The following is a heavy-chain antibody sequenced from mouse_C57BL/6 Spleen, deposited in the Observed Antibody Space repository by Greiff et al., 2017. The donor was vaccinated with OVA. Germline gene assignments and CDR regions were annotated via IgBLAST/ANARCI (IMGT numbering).Heavy chain of an antibody. CDR3: ARPLYGNYDGFAY. Sequence: VQLQQPGAELVMPGASVKLSCKASGYTFTSYWMHWVKQRPGQGLEWIGEIDPSDSYTNYNQKFKGKSTLTVDKSSSTAYMQLSSLTSEDSAVYYCARPLYGNYDGFAYWGQGTLVTVSA. CDR1: GYTFTSYW. V-gene: IGHV1-69*01. J-gene: IGHJ3*01. D-gene: IGHD2-1*01. CDR2: IDPSDSYT.